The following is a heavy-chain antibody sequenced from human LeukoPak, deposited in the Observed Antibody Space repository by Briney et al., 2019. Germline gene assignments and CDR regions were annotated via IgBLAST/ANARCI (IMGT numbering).Heavy chain of an antibody. J-gene: IGHJ4*02. Sequence: PGGSLRLSCAASGFTFSSYSMNWVRQAPGKGLEWVSYISSSSSTIYYADSVKGRFTISRDNAKNSLYLQMNSLRAEDTAVYYCARDRLAYCGGDCYRHSYNDYRGQGTLVTVSS. CDR1: GFTFSSYS. CDR3: ARDRLAYCGGDCYRHSYNDY. D-gene: IGHD2-21*01. V-gene: IGHV3-48*01. CDR2: ISSSSSTI.